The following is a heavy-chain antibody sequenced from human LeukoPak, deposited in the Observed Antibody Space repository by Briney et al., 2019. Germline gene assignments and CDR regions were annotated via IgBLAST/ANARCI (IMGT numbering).Heavy chain of an antibody. CDR1: GFTFSSYG. CDR3: AKAPRYYYDSSGYYTDY. CDR2: ISGSGGST. D-gene: IGHD3-22*01. J-gene: IGHJ4*02. Sequence: GGSLRLSCAASGFTFSSYGMSWVRQAPGKGLEWVSAISGSGGSTYYADSVKGRFTIPRDNSKNTLYLQMNSLRAEDTAVYYCAKAPRYYYDSSGYYTDYWGQGTLVTVSS. V-gene: IGHV3-23*01.